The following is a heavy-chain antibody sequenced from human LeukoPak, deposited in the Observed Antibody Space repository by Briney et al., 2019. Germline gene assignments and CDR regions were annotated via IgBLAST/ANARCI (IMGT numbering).Heavy chain of an antibody. J-gene: IGHJ5*02. V-gene: IGHV4-59*01. CDR1: GAAISTYF. CDR2: IYSSGSP. D-gene: IGHD3-3*01. Sequence: SETLSLTCTVSGAAISTYFWSWIRQSPGKGLEWIGYIYSSGSPKYNPSLKSRVTISVDASKNQFALTLRSLTAADTAVYYCARDFWSGSVGFDPWGQGTLVTVSS. CDR3: ARDFWSGSVGFDP.